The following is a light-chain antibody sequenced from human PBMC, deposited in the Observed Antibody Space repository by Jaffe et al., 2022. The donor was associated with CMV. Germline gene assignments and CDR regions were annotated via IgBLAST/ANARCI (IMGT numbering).Light chain of an antibody. CDR1: QSVSKS. V-gene: IGKV3-15*01. J-gene: IGKJ2*01. CDR2: GAS. Sequence: EIVMTQSPATLSVSPGERATLSCRASQSVSKSLAWYQQKPGQAPRLLIHGASTRATGTPDRFSGSGSGTEFTLTINGLQSEDFAVYFCQHYNKWPQTFGQGTNLEIK. CDR3: QHYNKWPQT.